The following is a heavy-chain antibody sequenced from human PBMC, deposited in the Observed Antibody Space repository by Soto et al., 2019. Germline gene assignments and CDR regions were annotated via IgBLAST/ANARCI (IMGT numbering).Heavy chain of an antibody. CDR2: IYYSGST. V-gene: IGHV4-30-4*01. CDR1: GGSISSGDYY. CDR3: AREGMNQADWFDP. Sequence: PSETLSLTCTVSGGSISSGDYYWSWIRQPPGKGLEWIGYIYYSGSTYYNPSLKSRVTISVDTSKNQFSLKLSSVTAADTAVYYCAREGMNQADWFDPWGQGALVTVS. J-gene: IGHJ5*02.